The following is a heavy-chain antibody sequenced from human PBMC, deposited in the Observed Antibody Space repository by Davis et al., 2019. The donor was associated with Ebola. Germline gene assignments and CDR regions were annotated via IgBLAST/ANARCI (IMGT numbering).Heavy chain of an antibody. V-gene: IGHV3-23*01. CDR1: GFIFSNYA. Sequence: GESLKISCAASGFIFSNYAMSWVRQAPGKGLEWVSCISGSGASTYYADSVKGRFTVSRNNSKNTVFLQLNGLRVEDTAVYYCAKDIAVAGTGPMDSWGQGTLVTVSS. D-gene: IGHD6-19*01. CDR2: ISGSGAST. J-gene: IGHJ4*02. CDR3: AKDIAVAGTGPMDS.